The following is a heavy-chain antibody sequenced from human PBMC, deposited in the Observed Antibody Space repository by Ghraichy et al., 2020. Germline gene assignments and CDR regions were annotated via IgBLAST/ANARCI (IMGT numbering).Heavy chain of an antibody. Sequence: SETLSLTCAVYGGSFSGYYWSWICQPPGKGLEWIGEINHSGSTNYNPSLKSRVTISVDTSKNQFSLKLSSVTAADTAVYYCARSFSIFGVVFDYWGQGTLVTVSS. V-gene: IGHV4-34*01. CDR1: GGSFSGYY. D-gene: IGHD3-3*01. CDR2: INHSGST. J-gene: IGHJ4*02. CDR3: ARSFSIFGVVFDY.